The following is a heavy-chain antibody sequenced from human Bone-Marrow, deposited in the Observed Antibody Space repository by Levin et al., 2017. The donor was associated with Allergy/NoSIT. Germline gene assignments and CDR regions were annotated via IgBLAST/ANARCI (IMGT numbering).Heavy chain of an antibody. CDR1: GFSFTTYHA. D-gene: IGHD2/OR15-2a*01. CDR3: AELAAPDPRILYDAFDV. V-gene: IGHV3-23*01. Sequence: AGGSLRLSCAASGFSFTTYHAINWVRQAPGKGLEWVCGISGSGDRTHYADSVKGRFTISRDNSKNTVSLQMNSLKGDDTATYYCAELAAPDPRILYDAFDVWGQGTMVTVSS. CDR2: ISGSGDRT. J-gene: IGHJ3*01.